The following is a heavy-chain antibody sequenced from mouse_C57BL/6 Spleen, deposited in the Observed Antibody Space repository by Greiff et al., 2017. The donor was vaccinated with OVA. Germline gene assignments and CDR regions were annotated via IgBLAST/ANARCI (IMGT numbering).Heavy chain of an antibody. V-gene: IGHV5-4*01. CDR3: ARDDYYDYDWYFDV. J-gene: IGHJ1*03. CDR2: ISDGGSYT. CDR1: GFTFSSYA. D-gene: IGHD2-4*01. Sequence: EVKLVESGGGLVKPGGSLKLSCAASGFTFSSYAMSWVRQTPEKRLEWVATISDGGSYTYYPDNVKGRFTISRDNAKNNLYLQMSHLKSEDTAMYYCARDDYYDYDWYFDVWGTGTTVTVSS.